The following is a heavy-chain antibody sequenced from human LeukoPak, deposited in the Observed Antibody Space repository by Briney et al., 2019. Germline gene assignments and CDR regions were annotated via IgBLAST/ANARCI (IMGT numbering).Heavy chain of an antibody. D-gene: IGHD1-26*01. CDR1: GGTFSRYA. CDR3: AGASSKWELSF. CDR2: YIPMFGTA. Sequence: GASVKVSCEASGGTFSRYAISWVRQAPGQGLEWMGGYIPMFGTANYAQNFQNRVTITADESTSTFSMEVSSLRPEDTAVYFCAGASSKWELSFWGQGTLVTASS. V-gene: IGHV1-69*13. J-gene: IGHJ4*02.